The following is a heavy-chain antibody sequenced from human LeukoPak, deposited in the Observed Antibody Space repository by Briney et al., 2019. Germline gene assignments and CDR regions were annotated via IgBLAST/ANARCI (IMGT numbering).Heavy chain of an antibody. CDR1: GYTFTSYD. V-gene: IGHV7-4-1*02. D-gene: IGHD3-22*01. J-gene: IGHJ4*02. CDR2: INTYTGNP. Sequence: ASVKVSCKASGYTFTSYDIGWVRQAPGQGLEWMGWINTYTGNPTYAQGFTGRFVFSLDTSVSTAYLQISSLKAEDTAVYYCARWDYDSSGYALYYFDYWGQGTLVTVSS. CDR3: ARWDYDSSGYALYYFDY.